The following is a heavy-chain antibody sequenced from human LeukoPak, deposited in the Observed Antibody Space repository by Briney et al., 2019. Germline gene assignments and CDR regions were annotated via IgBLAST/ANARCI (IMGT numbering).Heavy chain of an antibody. Sequence: GGSLRLSCAAAGCSTSYCIMWGRRQAPGKGLEWVSSISSSSSYIYYADSVKGRFTISRDNAKNSLYQQMHSLRPEDTAVYYCARDFQHRHGVRGEPEGCYSYGLHGWREGSTVTVSS. CDR2: ISSSSSYI. V-gene: IGHV3-21*01. J-gene: IGHJ6*01. CDR1: GCSTSYCI. CDR3: ARDFQHRHGVRGEPEGCYSYGLHG. D-gene: IGHD2-15*01.